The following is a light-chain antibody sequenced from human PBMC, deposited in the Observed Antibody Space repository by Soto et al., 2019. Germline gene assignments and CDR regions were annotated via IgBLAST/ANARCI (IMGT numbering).Light chain of an antibody. CDR2: EVS. Sequence: QSVLTQPASVSGSPGQSITISCTGTSSDIGGYSYVSWYQQHPDKAPKLIIYEVSNRPSGVSNRFSGSKSGDTASLTISGLQAEDEADYSCSSYSSTSTPVVFGGGTQLTVL. CDR3: SSYSSTSTPVV. J-gene: IGLJ2*01. CDR1: SSDIGGYSY. V-gene: IGLV2-14*01.